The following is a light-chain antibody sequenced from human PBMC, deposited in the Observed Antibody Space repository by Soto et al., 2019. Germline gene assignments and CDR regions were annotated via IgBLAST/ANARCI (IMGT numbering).Light chain of an antibody. Sequence: TVMTHSPATLSVSPGERATLSSRASQSVSSNLAWYQQKPGQAPRLLMYATSTRATGIPARFSGSGSGTEFTLTISSLQSEDFAVYYCQHYNTWPITFGQGTRLETK. J-gene: IGKJ5*01. CDR1: QSVSSN. V-gene: IGKV3-15*01. CDR3: QHYNTWPIT. CDR2: ATS.